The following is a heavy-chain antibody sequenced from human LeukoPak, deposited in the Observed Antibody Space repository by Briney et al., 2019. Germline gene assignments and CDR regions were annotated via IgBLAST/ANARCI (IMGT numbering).Heavy chain of an antibody. CDR2: ISASGGST. CDR3: ARVNYDSSGYYYGVFDY. D-gene: IGHD3-22*01. J-gene: IGHJ4*02. V-gene: IGHV3-23*01. Sequence: PGGSLRLSCAASGFTFSSSAMSWVRQVPGKGLEWVSGISASGGSTYYADSVRGRFTISRDNSKNTLYVQMNSLRAEDTAVYYCARVNYDSSGYYYGVFDYWGQGTLVTVSS. CDR1: GFTFSSSA.